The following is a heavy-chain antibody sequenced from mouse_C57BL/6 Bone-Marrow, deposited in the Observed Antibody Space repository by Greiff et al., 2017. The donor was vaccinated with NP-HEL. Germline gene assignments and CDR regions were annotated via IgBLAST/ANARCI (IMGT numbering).Heavy chain of an antibody. CDR3: AYYDYDYYAMDY. CDR1: GYSITSDYA. Sequence: VQLKESGPGLVKPSQSLSLTCTVTGYSITSDYAWNWIRQFPGNKLEWMGYISYSGSTSYNPSLKSRISITRDTSKNQFFLQLNSVTTEDTTTYYCAYYDYDYYAMDYWGQGTSVTVSS. CDR2: ISYSGST. J-gene: IGHJ4*01. V-gene: IGHV3-2*02. D-gene: IGHD2-4*01.